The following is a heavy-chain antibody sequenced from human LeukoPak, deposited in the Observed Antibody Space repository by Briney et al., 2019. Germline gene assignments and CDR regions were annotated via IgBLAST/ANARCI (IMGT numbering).Heavy chain of an antibody. CDR2: INNRGTT. Sequence: PSETLSLTCTVSGGSISSSSYYWGWIRRPLGKGLEWIGEINNRGTTNYSPSLRGRATISVDTSKNQFSLRLTSVTAADTAIYYCARVPLWWLTPFDFWGQGTLATVSS. CDR1: GGSISSSSYY. J-gene: IGHJ4*02. V-gene: IGHV4-39*07. CDR3: ARVPLWWLTPFDF. D-gene: IGHD5-12*01.